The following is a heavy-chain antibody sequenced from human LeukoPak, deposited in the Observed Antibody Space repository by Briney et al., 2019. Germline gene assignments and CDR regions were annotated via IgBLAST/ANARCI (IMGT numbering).Heavy chain of an antibody. Sequence: PRGSLRLSCAASGFTFSSYTMHWVRQAPGKGLEWVAVISYDGSNKYYADSVKGRFTISRDNSKNTLYLQMNSLRADDTAVYYCAPSSSGYYVHFDYWGQGDRVTVSS. CDR2: ISYDGSNK. J-gene: IGHJ4*02. D-gene: IGHD3-22*01. V-gene: IGHV3-30-3*01. CDR3: APSSSGYYVHFDY. CDR1: GFTFSSYT.